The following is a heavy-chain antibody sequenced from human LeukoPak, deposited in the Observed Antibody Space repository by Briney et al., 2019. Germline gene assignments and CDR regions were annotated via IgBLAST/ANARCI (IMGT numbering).Heavy chain of an antibody. D-gene: IGHD3-22*01. J-gene: IGHJ4*02. CDR2: IYYSGST. Sequence: SETLSLTCTVSGGSISSYYWSWIRQPPGKGLEWIGYIYYSGSTNYNPSLKSRVTISVDTSKNQFSLKLSSVTAADTAVYYCARVTGYMIEDYFDYRGQGTLVTVSS. CDR1: GGSISSYY. V-gene: IGHV4-59*01. CDR3: ARVTGYMIEDYFDY.